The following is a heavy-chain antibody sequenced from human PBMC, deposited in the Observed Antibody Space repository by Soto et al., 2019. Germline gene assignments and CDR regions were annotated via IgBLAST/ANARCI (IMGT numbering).Heavy chain of an antibody. D-gene: IGHD3-22*01. CDR1: GGTFSSYA. CDR3: ARGGSSGYYRGSFDP. V-gene: IGHV1-69*13. CDR2: IIPIFGTA. Sequence: SVKGCFKASGGTFSSYAISLVRQAPGQGLEWMGGIIPIFGTANYAQKFQGRVTITADESTSTAYMELSSLRSEDTAVYYCARGGSSGYYRGSFDPWGQGTMVTVSS. J-gene: IGHJ5*02.